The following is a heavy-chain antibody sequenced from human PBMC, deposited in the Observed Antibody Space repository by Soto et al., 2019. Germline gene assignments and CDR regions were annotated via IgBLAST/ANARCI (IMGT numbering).Heavy chain of an antibody. D-gene: IGHD6-13*01. J-gene: IGHJ4*02. Sequence: GGSLRLSCAASGFTFSSYAMHWVRQAPGKGLEWVAVISYDGSNKYYADSVKGRFTISRDNSKNTLYLQMNSLRDEDTAVYFCAKRSPYSSGWYSPIFDYWGQGALVTVSS. V-gene: IGHV3-30-3*02. CDR1: GFTFSSYA. CDR2: ISYDGSNK. CDR3: AKRSPYSSGWYSPIFDY.